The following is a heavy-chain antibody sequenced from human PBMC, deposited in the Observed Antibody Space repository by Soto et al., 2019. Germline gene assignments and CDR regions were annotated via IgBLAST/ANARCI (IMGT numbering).Heavy chain of an antibody. CDR3: SGGVGDAF. CDR2: TNQDGSKK. Sequence: EVHLVESGGGLVQTGGSLRLSCAIFESTVRRDWMNWVRQAPGKGLEWVAHTNQDGSKKYYVDSVKGRFTISRVNAKNSLYRQMDDLRAGDTAMYYCSGGVGDAFWGQGTLVTVSS. CDR1: ESTVRRDW. V-gene: IGHV3-7*04. D-gene: IGHD1-26*01. J-gene: IGHJ4*02.